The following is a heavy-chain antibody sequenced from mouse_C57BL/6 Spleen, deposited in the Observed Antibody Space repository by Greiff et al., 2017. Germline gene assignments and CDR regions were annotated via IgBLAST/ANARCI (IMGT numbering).Heavy chain of an antibody. CDR2: FRPYNGDT. J-gene: IGHJ4*01. CDR3: ARGGYFAMDY. V-gene: IGHV1-47*01. Sequence: VKLMESGAELVKPGASVKMSCKASGYTFTTYPIAWMKQNPGKSLEWIGNFRPYNGDTNYNEKFKGKATLTVEKSSSTVYLELSRLTSDDSAVYYCARGGYFAMDYWGQGTPVTVSA. CDR1: GYTFTTYP.